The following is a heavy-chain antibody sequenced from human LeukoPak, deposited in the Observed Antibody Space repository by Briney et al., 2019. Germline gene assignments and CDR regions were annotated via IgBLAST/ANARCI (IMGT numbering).Heavy chain of an antibody. Sequence: PGGSLRLSCAASGFTFSSFPMSWVRQAPGKGLEWVSVISGGGVSTYYADSVKGRFTISRDNSKNTQYLQMNSLRAEDTAVYYCVKWARYCTNGVCYYFDYWGQGTLVTVSS. D-gene: IGHD2-8*01. V-gene: IGHV3-23*01. CDR1: GFTFSSFP. CDR3: VKWARYCTNGVCYYFDY. J-gene: IGHJ4*02. CDR2: ISGGGVST.